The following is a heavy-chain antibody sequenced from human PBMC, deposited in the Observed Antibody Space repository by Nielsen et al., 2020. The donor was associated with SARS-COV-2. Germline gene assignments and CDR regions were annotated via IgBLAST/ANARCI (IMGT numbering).Heavy chain of an antibody. CDR1: EYSFTSYW. CDR3: AGYYCSGGSCYSSFDY. CDR2: IYPGDSDT. J-gene: IGHJ4*02. D-gene: IGHD2-15*01. Sequence: GGSLRLSCKGSEYSFTSYWIGWVRQMPGKGLEWMGIIYPGDSDTRYSPSFQGQVTISADKSISTAYLQWSSLKASDTAMYYCAGYYCSGGSCYSSFDYWGQGTLVTVSS. V-gene: IGHV5-51*01.